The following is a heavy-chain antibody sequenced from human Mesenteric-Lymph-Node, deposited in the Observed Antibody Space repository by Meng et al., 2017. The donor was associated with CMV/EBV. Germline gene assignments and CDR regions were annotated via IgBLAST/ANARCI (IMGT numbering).Heavy chain of an antibody. CDR3: ARDQITLVNEAGLGYFRLDP. D-gene: IGHD3-9*01. CDR2: IFYSGST. J-gene: IGHJ5*02. V-gene: IGHV4-39*07. Sequence: GSLRLSCTVSGGSISTNDYFWGWLRQFPGQGLEWIGSIFYSGSTFYNPSLKSRVTISIDTSKNQFSLKLKSVTAADTAVYFCARDQITLVNEAGLGYFRLDPWGQGSLVTSPQ. CDR1: GGSISTNDYF.